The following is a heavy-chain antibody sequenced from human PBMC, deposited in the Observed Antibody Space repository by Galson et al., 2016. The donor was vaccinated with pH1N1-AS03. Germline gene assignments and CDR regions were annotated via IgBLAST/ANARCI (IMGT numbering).Heavy chain of an antibody. D-gene: IGHD3-16*02. CDR1: GGSITSSSSY. CDR2: IHYRGTT. V-gene: IGHV4-39*01. CDR3: ARHAQDYLWGSYRYYDY. Sequence: TLSLTCTVSGGSITSSSSYWGWIRPPPGKGLEWMGSIHYRGTTYYNTSLKSRITISVYTSKNQFSLRLSSLAAADTAVYYCARHAQDYLWGSYRYYDYWGQGTLVT. J-gene: IGHJ4*02.